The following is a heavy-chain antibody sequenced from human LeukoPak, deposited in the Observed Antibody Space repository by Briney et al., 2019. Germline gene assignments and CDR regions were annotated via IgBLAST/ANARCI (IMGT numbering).Heavy chain of an antibody. CDR3: ACRIAVAGLHDY. CDR2: ISSNGGST. V-gene: IGHV3-64*01. D-gene: IGHD6-19*01. J-gene: IGHJ4*02. Sequence: PGGSLRLSCAASGFTFSSYAMHWVRQAPGKGLEYVSAISSNGGSTYYANSVKGRFTISRDNSKNTLYLQMNSLRAEDTAVYYCACRIAVAGLHDYWGQGTLVTVSS. CDR1: GFTFSSYA.